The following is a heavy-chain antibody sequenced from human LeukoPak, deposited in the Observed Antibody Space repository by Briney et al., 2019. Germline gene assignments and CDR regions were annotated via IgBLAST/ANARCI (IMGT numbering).Heavy chain of an antibody. Sequence: SETLSLTCTVSGGSVSSGSCYWSWIRQPPGKGLEWIGYIYYSGSTNYNPSLKSRVTISVDTSKNQFSLKLSSVTAADTAVYYCARGGYEQRLWPTPFDYWGQGTLVTVSS. CDR2: IYYSGST. CDR1: GGSVSSGSCY. J-gene: IGHJ4*02. CDR3: ARGGYEQRLWPTPFDY. D-gene: IGHD6-25*01. V-gene: IGHV4-61*01.